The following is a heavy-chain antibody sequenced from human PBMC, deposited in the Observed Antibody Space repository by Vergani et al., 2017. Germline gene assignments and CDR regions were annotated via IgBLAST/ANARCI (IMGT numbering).Heavy chain of an antibody. V-gene: IGHV3-23*01. D-gene: IGHD1-26*01. CDR3: VKDAASSENFFAS. CDR2: LTGGGGST. Sequence: EVQLLESGGSLKQPGGSVRLSCAASGFTFSTYAMHWVRQAPGKGLEWVSALTGGGGSTYYAESFKGRFIISRDSSRDTLYLQMNSLRTEDTATYYCVKDAASSENFFASWGQGPLVTVSS. CDR1: GFTFSTYA. J-gene: IGHJ4*02.